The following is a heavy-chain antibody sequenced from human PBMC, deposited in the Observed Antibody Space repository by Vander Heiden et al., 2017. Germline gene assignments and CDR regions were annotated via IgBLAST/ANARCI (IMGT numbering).Heavy chain of an antibody. Sequence: EVHLLDSGGGLVQPGGSLRLSCAASGFTFSSYAMGWVRQAPGKGLEWVSRISGRGGSSDYADSLKGRFTISRDNAKNTLYLQMNSLRADDTAVYYCARESEVADFDYWGQGTLVTVSS. CDR2: ISGRGGSS. V-gene: IGHV3-23*01. J-gene: IGHJ4*02. CDR3: ARESEVADFDY. D-gene: IGHD5-12*01. CDR1: GFTFSSYA.